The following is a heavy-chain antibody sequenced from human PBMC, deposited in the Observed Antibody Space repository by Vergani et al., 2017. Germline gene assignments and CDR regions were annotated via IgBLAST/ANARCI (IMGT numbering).Heavy chain of an antibody. J-gene: IGHJ4*02. D-gene: IGHD6-6*01. CDR3: AGPDLGSSSPRLNY. V-gene: IGHV3-21*01. Sequence: EVQLVESGGGLVKPGGSLRLSCAASGFTFSTYSMNCVRQAPGKGLEWVSSISSSSTYIYSADSVKGRFSISRDNAKDSLYLQLNSLRAEDTAVYYCAGPDLGSSSPRLNYWGQGTLVTVSS. CDR1: GFTFSTYS. CDR2: ISSSSTYI.